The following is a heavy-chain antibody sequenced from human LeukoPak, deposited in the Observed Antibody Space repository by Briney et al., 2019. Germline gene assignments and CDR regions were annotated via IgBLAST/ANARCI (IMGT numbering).Heavy chain of an antibody. CDR3: ARDTVGYSSSWYGP. D-gene: IGHD6-13*01. CDR1: GYTFTSYG. CDR2: TSVYNGNT. J-gene: IGHJ5*02. V-gene: IGHV1-18*04. Sequence: ASVKVSCKASGYTFTSYGISWVRQAPGQGLEWMGWTSVYNGNTNYAQKLQGRVTMTTDTSTSTAYMELRSLRSDDTAVYYCARDTVGYSSSWYGPWGQGTPVTVSS.